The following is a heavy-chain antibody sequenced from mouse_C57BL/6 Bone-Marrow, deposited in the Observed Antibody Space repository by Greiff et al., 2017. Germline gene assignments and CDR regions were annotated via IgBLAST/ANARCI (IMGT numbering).Heavy chain of an antibody. CDR3: AILGYGSEAMDY. D-gene: IGHD1-1*01. CDR1: GFTFSSYG. CDR2: ISSGGSYT. J-gene: IGHJ4*01. Sequence: ELQLVESGGDLVKPGGSLKLSCAASGFTFSSYGMSWVRQTPDKRLEWVATISSGGSYTYSPDSVQGRFTISRDNAKNTLYLQMSSLKSEDTAVYYCAILGYGSEAMDYWGQGTSVTVSS. V-gene: IGHV5-6*01.